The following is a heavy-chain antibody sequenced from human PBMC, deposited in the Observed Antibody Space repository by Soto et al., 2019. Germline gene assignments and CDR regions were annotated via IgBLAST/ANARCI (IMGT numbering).Heavy chain of an antibody. CDR2: ISSNSAYI. CDR1: GFTFRSFT. CDR3: TRDASRDSSARGWFDP. D-gene: IGHD6-13*01. Sequence: GGSLRLSCAASGFTFRSFTMNWVRQAPGKGLEWVSTISSNSAYIYYTDALRGRFTISRDNAKNSLHLQMNSLRAEDTAVYYCTRDASRDSSARGWFDPWGPGTRVTVSA. J-gene: IGHJ5*02. V-gene: IGHV3-21*01.